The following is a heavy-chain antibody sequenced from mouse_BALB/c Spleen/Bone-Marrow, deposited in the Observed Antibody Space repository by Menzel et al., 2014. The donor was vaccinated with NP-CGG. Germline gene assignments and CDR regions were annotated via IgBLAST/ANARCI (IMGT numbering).Heavy chain of an antibody. V-gene: IGHV1-47*01. CDR2: FHPYNDDT. J-gene: IGHJ3*01. Sequence: QVQLKESGAELVKPGASVKMSCKAFGYTFTTYPIEWMKQNHGKSLEWIGNFHPYNDDTKYNEKFKGKAKLTVEKSSSTVYLELRRLTSDDFGVYYCTRGGGFAYWGQGTLVTVSA. CDR1: GYTFTTYP. CDR3: TRGGGFAY.